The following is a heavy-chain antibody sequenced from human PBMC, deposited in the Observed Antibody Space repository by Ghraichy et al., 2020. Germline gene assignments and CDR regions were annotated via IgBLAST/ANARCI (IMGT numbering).Heavy chain of an antibody. CDR2: ISSSGSTI. D-gene: IGHD1-7*01. CDR1: GFTFSDYY. Sequence: LTCAASGFTFSDYYMSWIRQAPGKGLEWVSYISSSGSTIYYADSVKGRFTISRDNAKNSLYLQMNSLRAEDTAVYYCARQTGTNRYDWYFDLWGRGTLVTVSS. CDR3: ARQTGTNRYDWYFDL. J-gene: IGHJ2*01. V-gene: IGHV3-11*01.